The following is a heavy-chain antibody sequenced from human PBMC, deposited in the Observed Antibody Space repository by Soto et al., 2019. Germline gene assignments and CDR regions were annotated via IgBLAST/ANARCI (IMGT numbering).Heavy chain of an antibody. CDR3: ARDGEEYYYGMDV. CDR1: GGSVSSGSYY. CDR2: IYYSGST. Sequence: SETLSLTCTVSGGSVSSGSYYWSWIRQPPWKGLEWIGYIYYSGSTNYNPSLKSRVTISVDTSKNQFSLKLSSVTAADTAVYYCARDGEEYYYGMDVWGQGTTVTVSS. V-gene: IGHV4-61*01. D-gene: IGHD3-10*01. J-gene: IGHJ6*02.